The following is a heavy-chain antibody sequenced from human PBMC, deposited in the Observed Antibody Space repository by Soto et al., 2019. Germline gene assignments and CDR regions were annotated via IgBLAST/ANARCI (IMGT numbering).Heavy chain of an antibody. Sequence: QVQLVQSGAEVKKPGASVKVSCKASGYTFTSYDINWVRQATGQGLEWMGWMNPNSGNTGYAQKFQGRVTMTRKTSITKAYMELSSLRSEDTAVYYCARVGYYYDSSGYYLSFDYWGQGTLVTVSS. CDR2: MNPNSGNT. D-gene: IGHD3-22*01. J-gene: IGHJ4*02. CDR1: GYTFTSYD. V-gene: IGHV1-8*01. CDR3: ARVGYYYDSSGYYLSFDY.